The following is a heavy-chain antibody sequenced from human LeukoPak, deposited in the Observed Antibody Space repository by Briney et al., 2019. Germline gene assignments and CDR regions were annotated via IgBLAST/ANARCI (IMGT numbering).Heavy chain of an antibody. CDR2: IHWNGGKT. CDR1: GFTFYNYL. Sequence: RPGGSLTLSCAASGFTFYNYLINWVRQAPGRGLEWVSRIHWNGGKTGYADSVKGRFTISRDNAKNSLYLQMNSLRAEDTAVYYCAKVYAASRFDYWGQGTLVTVSS. D-gene: IGHD3-16*01. V-gene: IGHV3-20*04. CDR3: AKVYAASRFDY. J-gene: IGHJ4*02.